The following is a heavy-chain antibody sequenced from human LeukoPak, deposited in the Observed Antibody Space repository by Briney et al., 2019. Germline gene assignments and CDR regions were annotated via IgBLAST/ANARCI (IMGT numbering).Heavy chain of an antibody. D-gene: IGHD1-26*01. CDR1: GFTVSSNY. Sequence: GRSLRLSCAAPGFTVSSNYMSWVRQAPGKGLEWVSVIYSGGSTYYADSVKGRFTISRDNSKNTLYLQMNSLRAEDTAVYYCARDSGSYYIDYWGQGTLVTVSS. CDR2: IYSGGST. V-gene: IGHV3-66*01. CDR3: ARDSGSYYIDY. J-gene: IGHJ4*02.